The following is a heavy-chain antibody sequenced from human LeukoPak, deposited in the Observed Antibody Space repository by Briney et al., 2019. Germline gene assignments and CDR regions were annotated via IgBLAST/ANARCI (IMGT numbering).Heavy chain of an antibody. V-gene: IGHV3-48*04. CDR3: ARGSQQQPTPSGIDY. Sequence: GGSLRLSCAASGFTFSSYSMNWVRQAPGKGLEWVSYISSSSSTIYYADSVKGRFTISRDNAKNSLYLQMNSLRAEDTAVYYCARGSQQQPTPSGIDYWGQGTLVTVSS. D-gene: IGHD6-13*01. CDR2: ISSSSSTI. J-gene: IGHJ4*02. CDR1: GFTFSSYS.